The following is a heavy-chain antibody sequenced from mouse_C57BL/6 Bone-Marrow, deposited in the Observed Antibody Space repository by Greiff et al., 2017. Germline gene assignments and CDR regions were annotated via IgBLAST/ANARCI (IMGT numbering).Heavy chain of an antibody. CDR2: IRSKSNNYAT. D-gene: IGHD4-1*01. J-gene: IGHJ2*01. CDR3: VRGTGRFDY. Sequence: DVMLVESGGGLVQPKGSLKLSCAASGFSFNTYAMNWVRQAPGKGLEWVARIRSKSNNYATYYADSVKDRFTISRDDSESMLYLQMNNLKTEDTAMYYCVRGTGRFDYWGQGTTLTVSS. V-gene: IGHV10-1*01. CDR1: GFSFNTYA.